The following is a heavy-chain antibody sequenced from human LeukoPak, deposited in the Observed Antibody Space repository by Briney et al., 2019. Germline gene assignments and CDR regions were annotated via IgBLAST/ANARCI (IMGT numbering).Heavy chain of an antibody. J-gene: IGHJ4*02. CDR1: GFTFSSYA. CDR3: AKVRYYYGSGSYQTNFDY. D-gene: IGHD3-10*01. Sequence: GGSLRLSCAASGFTFSSYAMSWVRQAPGKGLEWVSAISGSGGSTYYADSVKGRFTISRDNSKNTLYLQMNSLRAEDTAVYYCAKVRYYYGSGSYQTNFDYWGQGTLVTVSS. CDR2: ISGSGGST. V-gene: IGHV3-23*01.